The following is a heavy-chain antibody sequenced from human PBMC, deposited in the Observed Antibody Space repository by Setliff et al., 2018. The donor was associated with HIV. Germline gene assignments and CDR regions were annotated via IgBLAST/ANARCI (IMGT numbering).Heavy chain of an antibody. Sequence: GGSLRPSCASSGFTFSNYAMGWVRQGPGKGLEWVSTIGAAGYPTHYAESVKGLFTISKDNSQNALYLQMNSLTDEDTAVYYCAKVFAVGVDGFDIRGQGTMVTVSS. CDR2: IGAAGYPT. CDR3: AKVFAVGVDGFDI. J-gene: IGHJ3*02. CDR1: GFTFSNYA. V-gene: IGHV3-23*01.